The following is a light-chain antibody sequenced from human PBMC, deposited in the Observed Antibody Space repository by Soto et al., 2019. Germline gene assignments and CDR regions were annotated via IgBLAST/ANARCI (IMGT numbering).Light chain of an antibody. Sequence: EIVLTQSPGTLSLSPGERATLSCRASQSVSSSYLAWYQQKPGQAPRLLIYGASSRATGIPDRFSGSGSGTDFTLTISRLEPEDFAVYQCQQYGSSHPTFGQGTKVEIK. CDR2: GAS. J-gene: IGKJ1*01. V-gene: IGKV3-20*01. CDR1: QSVSSSY. CDR3: QQYGSSHPT.